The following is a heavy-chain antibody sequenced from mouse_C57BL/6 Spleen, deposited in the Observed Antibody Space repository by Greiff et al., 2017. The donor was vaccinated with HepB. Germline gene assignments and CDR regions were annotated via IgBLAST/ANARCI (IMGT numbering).Heavy chain of an antibody. Sequence: QVQLQQPGAELVKPGASVKLSCKASGYTFTSYWMQWVKQRPGQGLEWIGEIDPSDSYTNYNQKFKGKATLTVDTSSSTAYMQLSSLTSEDSAVYYCARAGDYGVDYWGQGTTLTVSS. CDR1: GYTFTSYW. D-gene: IGHD2-4*01. CDR2: IDPSDSYT. V-gene: IGHV1-50*01. CDR3: ARAGDYGVDY. J-gene: IGHJ2*01.